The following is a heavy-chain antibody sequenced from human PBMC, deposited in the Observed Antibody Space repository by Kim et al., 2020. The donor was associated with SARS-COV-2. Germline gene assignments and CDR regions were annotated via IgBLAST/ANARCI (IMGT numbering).Heavy chain of an antibody. Sequence: ASEKVSCKTSGYRFTSYYIHWVRQAPGQGIEWMGVVNAPGEGINSAPRFQGRLHLTKDTSTSTIYMELSSLRSEDTAVYYCARDLRGEPMSGEAFEYWGKGPLVIVSS. D-gene: IGHD7-27*01. CDR2: VNAPGEGI. J-gene: IGHJ4*02. CDR3: ARDLRGEPMSGEAFEY. CDR1: GYRFTSYY. V-gene: IGHV1-46*01.